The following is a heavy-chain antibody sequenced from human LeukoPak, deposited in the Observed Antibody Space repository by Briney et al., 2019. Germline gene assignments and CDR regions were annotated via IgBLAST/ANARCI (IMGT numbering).Heavy chain of an antibody. D-gene: IGHD3-22*01. V-gene: IGHV3-48*03. CDR3: ARVSMYYYDSSGYWKGDY. J-gene: IGHJ4*02. Sequence: TGGSLRLSCAASGFTFSSYEMNWVRQAPGKGLEWVSYISSSGSTIYYADSVKGRFTISRDNAKNSLYLQMNSLRAEDTAVYYCARVSMYYYDSSGYWKGDYWGQGTLVTVSS. CDR2: ISSSGSTI. CDR1: GFTFSSYE.